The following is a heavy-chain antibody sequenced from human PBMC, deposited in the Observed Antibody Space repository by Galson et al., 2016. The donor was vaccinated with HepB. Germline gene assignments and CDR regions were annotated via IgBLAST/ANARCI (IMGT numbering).Heavy chain of an antibody. Sequence: SVKVSCKAFGYTFNNYYVHWVRQAPGQGLEWMGIINPSVGSTRYPQKFQNRVTMTRDTSTSTRYMELNSLTSEDTAVYYCARGRDRLLRRFYSNWFDPWGQATLVTVSS. D-gene: IGHD3-22*01. CDR1: GYTFNNYY. CDR3: ARGRDRLLRRFYSNWFDP. J-gene: IGHJ5*02. CDR2: INPSVGST. V-gene: IGHV1-46*02.